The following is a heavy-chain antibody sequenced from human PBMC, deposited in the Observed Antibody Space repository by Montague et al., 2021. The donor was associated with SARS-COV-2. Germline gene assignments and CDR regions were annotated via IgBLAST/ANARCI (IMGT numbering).Heavy chain of an antibody. J-gene: IGHJ6*02. CDR2: IFHSGTI. V-gene: IGHV4-4*02. Sequence: SETLSLTCRVSGDSISTSTCWTWVRQIPGKGLEWIGEIFHSGTIXYNPSRKSRVSISVDKSNNQFSLRLSSLIAADTAVYYCATLSRRTAAGTRDYFGLDVWGQGTTVVVSS. D-gene: IGHD6-13*01. CDR1: GDSISTSTC. CDR3: ATLSRRTAAGTRDYFGLDV.